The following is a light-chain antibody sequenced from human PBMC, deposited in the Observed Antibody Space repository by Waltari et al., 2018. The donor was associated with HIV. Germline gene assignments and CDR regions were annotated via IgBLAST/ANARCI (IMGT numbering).Light chain of an antibody. J-gene: IGLJ2*01. Sequence: QSALTPPAPVSGSPGPSLTISCTGTRSDVAGYNYVSWYQHHPGKAPKLMIYDVSNRPSGVSNRFSGSKSGNTASLTISGLQAEDEADYYCSSYTSSSVVFGGGTKLTVL. CDR2: DVS. CDR1: RSDVAGYNY. V-gene: IGLV2-14*03. CDR3: SSYTSSSVV.